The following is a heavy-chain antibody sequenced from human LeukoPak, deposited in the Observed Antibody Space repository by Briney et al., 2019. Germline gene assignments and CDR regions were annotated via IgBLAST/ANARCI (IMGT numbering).Heavy chain of an antibody. V-gene: IGHV3-74*01. CDR1: GFTFSNYW. Sequence: PGGSLRLSCAASGFTFSNYWVQWVRQAPGKGLVWVSHITSDGSTTTYADSVKGRFTTSRDNAKNTLYLQMNSLRAEDTAVYYCVRDNYGVDYWGQGTLVTVSS. CDR3: VRDNYGVDY. J-gene: IGHJ4*02. D-gene: IGHD4-11*01. CDR2: ITSDGSTT.